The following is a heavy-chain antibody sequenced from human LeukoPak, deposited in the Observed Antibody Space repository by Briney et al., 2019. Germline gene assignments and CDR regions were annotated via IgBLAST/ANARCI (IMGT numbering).Heavy chain of an antibody. J-gene: IGHJ4*02. V-gene: IGHV3-66*01. CDR1: GFTVSSNY. Sequence: GGSLRLSCAASGFTVSSNYMSWVRQAPGKGLEWVSFIYSGGSTYYVDSVKGRFTISSDISKNALYLQMNSLRAEDTAVYYCAKDRGGRDGYNFAYWGEGTLVTVSS. CDR2: IYSGGST. D-gene: IGHD5-24*01. CDR3: AKDRGGRDGYNFAY.